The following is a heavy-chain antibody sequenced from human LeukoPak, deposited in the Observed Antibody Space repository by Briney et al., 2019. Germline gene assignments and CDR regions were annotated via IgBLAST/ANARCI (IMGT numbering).Heavy chain of an antibody. CDR2: IKQDGSEK. D-gene: IGHD3-22*01. V-gene: IGHV3-7*01. CDR3: ARDPSLTYYYDSSGLEDY. J-gene: IGHJ4*02. Sequence: GGSLRLSCAASGFTFSSYWMSWVRQAPGKGLEWVANIKQDGSEKYYVDPVKGRFTISRDNAKNSLYLQMNSLRAEDTAVYYCARDPSLTYYYDSSGLEDYWGQGTLVTVSS. CDR1: GFTFSSYW.